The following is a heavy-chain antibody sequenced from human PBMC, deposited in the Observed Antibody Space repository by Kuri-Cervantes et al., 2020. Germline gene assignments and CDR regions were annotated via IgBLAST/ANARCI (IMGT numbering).Heavy chain of an antibody. Sequence: GESLKISCAASGFTFSSYGMHWVRQAPGKGLEWVAVISYDGSNKYYADSVKGRFTISRDNSKNTLYLQMNSLRAEDTAVYYCARGYMADYYYYYGMDVWGQGTTVTVSS. J-gene: IGHJ6*02. CDR3: ARGYMADYYYYYGMDV. CDR1: GFTFSSYG. CDR2: ISYDGSNK. V-gene: IGHV3-30*03. D-gene: IGHD5-18*01.